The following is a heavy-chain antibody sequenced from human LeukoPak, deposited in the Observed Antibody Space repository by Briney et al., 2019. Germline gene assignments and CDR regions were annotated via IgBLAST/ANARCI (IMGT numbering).Heavy chain of an antibody. CDR2: ISSSSSYI. J-gene: IGHJ4*02. D-gene: IGHD2-21*02. V-gene: IGHV3-21*01. Sequence: GGSLRLSCAASGFTFSSYSMNWVRQAPGKGLEWVSSISSSSSYIYYADSVKGRFTFSRDNAKNSLYLQMNSLRAEDTAVYYCAREGSVVVTASGLDYWGQGTLVTVSS. CDR1: GFTFSSYS. CDR3: AREGSVVVTASGLDY.